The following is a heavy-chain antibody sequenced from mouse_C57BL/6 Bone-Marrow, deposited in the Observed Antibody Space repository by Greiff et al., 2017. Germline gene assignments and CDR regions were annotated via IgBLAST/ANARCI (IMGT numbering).Heavy chain of an antibody. CDR1: GFTFSSYA. Sequence: EVHLVESGGGLVKPGGSLKLSCAASGFTFSSYAMSWVRQTPEKRLEWVATISDGGSYTYYPDNVKGRFTISRDNAKNNLYLQMSHLKSEDTAMYYCARAFYAPFAYWGQGTLVTVSA. CDR3: ARAFYAPFAY. J-gene: IGHJ3*01. D-gene: IGHD2-10*01. CDR2: ISDGGSYT. V-gene: IGHV5-4*01.